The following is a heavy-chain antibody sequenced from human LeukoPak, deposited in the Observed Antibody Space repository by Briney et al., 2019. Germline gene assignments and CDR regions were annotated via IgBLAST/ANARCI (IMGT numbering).Heavy chain of an antibody. V-gene: IGHV4-34*01. CDR2: INHSGST. J-gene: IGHJ6*03. CDR1: GGSFSGYY. Sequence: SETLSLTRAVYGGSFSGYYWSWIRQPPGKGLEWIGEINHSGSTNYNPSLKSRVTISVDTSKNQFSLKLSSVTAADTAVYYCARGLFDFWSGYYPNYYYYYYMDVWGKGTTVTVSS. D-gene: IGHD3-3*01. CDR3: ARGLFDFWSGYYPNYYYYYYMDV.